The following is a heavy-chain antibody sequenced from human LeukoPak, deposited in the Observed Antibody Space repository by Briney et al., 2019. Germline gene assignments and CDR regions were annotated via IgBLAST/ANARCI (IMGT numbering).Heavy chain of an antibody. J-gene: IGHJ4*02. CDR3: ARPSYGASDY. CDR1: GYMFTKSW. Sequence: PGESLKISCKGSGYMFTKSWIGWGRQMPGEGLEWLGIIYPDDSRTRYSPSFQGQVTSSVDKSKTTAYLQWTSVKASDTAMYYCARPSYGASDYWGQGTLVPVSS. CDR2: IYPDDSRT. V-gene: IGHV5-51*01. D-gene: IGHD4-17*01.